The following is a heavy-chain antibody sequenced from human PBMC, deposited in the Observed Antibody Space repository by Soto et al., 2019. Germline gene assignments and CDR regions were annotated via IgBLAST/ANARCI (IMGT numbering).Heavy chain of an antibody. CDR3: VRVVAIPGSPDN. D-gene: IGHD2-15*01. CDR2: IVPTVDTS. Sequence: QVQLVQSGAEVRQPASSVKVSCKTSGATFSSYAITWVRQAPGQGLEGMGGIVPTVDTSTYAQKFPGRVTLTADKFQITVYLELSTLRSDDTAVHYSVRVVAIPGSPDNWGQGTLVTVSS. CDR1: GATFSSYA. V-gene: IGHV1-69*14. J-gene: IGHJ4*02.